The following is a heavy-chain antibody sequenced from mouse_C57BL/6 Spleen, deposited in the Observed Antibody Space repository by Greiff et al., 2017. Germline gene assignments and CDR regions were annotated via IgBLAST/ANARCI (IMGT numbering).Heavy chain of an antibody. CDR2: IDPSDSET. CDR3: ARWHDSFAY. Sequence: QVQLQQPGAELVRPGSSVKLSCTASGYTFTSYWMHWVKQRPIQGLEWIGNIDPSDSETHYNQKFKDKATLTVDKSSSTAFMQLSSLTSEDSAVYYCARWHDSFAYWGQGTLVTVSA. D-gene: IGHD2-4*01. CDR1: GYTFTSYW. J-gene: IGHJ3*01. V-gene: IGHV1-52*01.